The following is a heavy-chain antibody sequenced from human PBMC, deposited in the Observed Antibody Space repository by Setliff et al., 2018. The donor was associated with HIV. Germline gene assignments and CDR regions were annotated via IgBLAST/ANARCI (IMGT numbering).Heavy chain of an antibody. Sequence: ASVNVSCKASGYTFTSYYLHWVRQAPGQGLEWMGMINPSGGSASYAQKFQGRVTMSRDTSTSTVYMELSSLRSEDTAVYYCARDYFDSSAYHYGFGAFDIWGQGTMVTVSS. D-gene: IGHD3-22*01. CDR1: GYTFTSYY. CDR3: ARDYFDSSAYHYGFGAFDI. CDR2: INPSGGSA. V-gene: IGHV1-46*01. J-gene: IGHJ3*02.